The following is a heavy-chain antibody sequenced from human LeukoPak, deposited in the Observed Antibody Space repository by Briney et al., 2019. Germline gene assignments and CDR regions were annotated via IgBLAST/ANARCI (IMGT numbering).Heavy chain of an antibody. CDR2: IWSGGNNE. CDR3: ARRGDAVGGTLPQSLDY. CDR1: GFTFSSYG. Sequence: GGSLRLSCAASGFTFSSYGMHWVRQAPGQGLEWVAAIWSGGNNENYVDSVKGRFTISRDNSKNTLYLQMNSLRAEDTAVYYCARRGDAVGGTLPQSLDYWGQGTLVTVSS. D-gene: IGHD6-19*01. J-gene: IGHJ4*02. V-gene: IGHV3-33*01.